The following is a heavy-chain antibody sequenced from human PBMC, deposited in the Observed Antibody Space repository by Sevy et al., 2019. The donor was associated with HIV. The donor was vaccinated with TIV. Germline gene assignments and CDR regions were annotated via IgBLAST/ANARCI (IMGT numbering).Heavy chain of an antibody. Sequence: SETLSLTCAVYGGSFSGYYWSWIRQPPGKGLEWIGEINHSGSTNYNPSLKSRVTISVDTSKNQFSLKLSSVTAADPAVYYCARATKVRGYSYGYWDYWGQGTLVTVSS. J-gene: IGHJ4*02. CDR1: GGSFSGYY. CDR3: ARATKVRGYSYGYWDY. V-gene: IGHV4-34*01. D-gene: IGHD5-18*01. CDR2: INHSGST.